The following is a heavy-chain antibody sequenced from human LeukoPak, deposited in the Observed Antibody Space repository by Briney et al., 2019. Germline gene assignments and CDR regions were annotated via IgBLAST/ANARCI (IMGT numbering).Heavy chain of an antibody. Sequence: ASVKVSCKASGYTFTSYGISWVRQAPGQGLEWMGWISAYNGNTNYAQKLQGRVTMTTDTSTSTAYMELRSLRSDDTALYYCARGLVGATTGELPKPFDYWGQGTLVTVSS. CDR3: ARGLVGATTGELPKPFDY. J-gene: IGHJ4*02. CDR1: GYTFTSYG. CDR2: ISAYNGNT. V-gene: IGHV1-18*01. D-gene: IGHD1-26*01.